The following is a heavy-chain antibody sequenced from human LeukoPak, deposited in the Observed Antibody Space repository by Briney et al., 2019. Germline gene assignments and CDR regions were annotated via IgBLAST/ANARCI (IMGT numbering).Heavy chain of an antibody. V-gene: IGHV4-34*01. J-gene: IGHJ5*02. CDR1: GGSFSGYY. Sequence: SETLSPTCAVYGGSFSGYYWSWIRQPPGKGLEWIGEINHSGSTNYNPSLKSRVTISVDTSKNQFSLKLTSVTASDTAVYYCARLPDPWGQGTLVTVSS. CDR3: ARLPDP. CDR2: INHSGST.